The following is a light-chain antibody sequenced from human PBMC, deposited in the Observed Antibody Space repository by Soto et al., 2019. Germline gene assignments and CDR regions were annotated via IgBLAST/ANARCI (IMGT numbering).Light chain of an antibody. CDR3: AAWDDSLKAYV. CDR2: TDN. V-gene: IGLV1-44*01. CDR1: SSNIGTNT. Sequence: QSVLTQPPSASATPGQGVTISCSGSSSNIGTNTVTWYQQLPGTAPKLLIYTDNFRSLGVPERFSGSKSGTSASLAISGLQSDDEADYYCAAWDDSLKAYVFGTGTKLTVL. J-gene: IGLJ1*01.